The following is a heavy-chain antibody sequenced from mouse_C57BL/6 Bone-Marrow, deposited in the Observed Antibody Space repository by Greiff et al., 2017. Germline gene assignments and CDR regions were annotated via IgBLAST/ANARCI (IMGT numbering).Heavy chain of an antibody. D-gene: IGHD2-3*01. CDR3: ARIYPWFVY. V-gene: IGHV1-54*01. J-gene: IGHJ3*01. Sequence: VQLQESGAELVRPGTSVKVSCTASGYAFTNYLIEWVKQRPGQGLEWIGVINPGSGGTNYTEKFKGKATLTADKSSSTAYMQLSSLTSEDSAVYFGARIYPWFVYWGQGTLVTVSA. CDR2: INPGSGGT. CDR1: GYAFTNYL.